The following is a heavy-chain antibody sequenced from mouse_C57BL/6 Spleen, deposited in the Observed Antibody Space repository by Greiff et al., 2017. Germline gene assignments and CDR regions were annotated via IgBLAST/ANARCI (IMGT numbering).Heavy chain of an antibody. Sequence: QVQLQQPGAELVRPGSSVKLSCKASGYTFTSYWMDWVKQRPGQGLEWIGNIYPSDSETHYNQKFKDKATLTVDKSSSTAYMQLSSLTSEDSAVYYCARRGGNYDAMDYWGQGTSDTVSS. CDR1: GYTFTSYW. CDR2: IYPSDSET. J-gene: IGHJ4*01. D-gene: IGHD1-1*02. V-gene: IGHV1-61*01. CDR3: ARRGGNYDAMDY.